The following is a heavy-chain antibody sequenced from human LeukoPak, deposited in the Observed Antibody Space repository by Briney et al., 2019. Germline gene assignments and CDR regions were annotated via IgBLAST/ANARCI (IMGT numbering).Heavy chain of an antibody. CDR3: ARDSTPTYYYDSSGYYNY. Sequence: GASVKVSCKASGYTFTGYCMHWVRQAPGQGLEWMGWINPNSGGTNYAQKFQGRVTMTRDTSISTAYMELSRLRSDDTAVYYCARDSTPTYYYDSSGYYNYWGQGTLVTVSS. CDR1: GYTFTGYC. J-gene: IGHJ4*02. V-gene: IGHV1-2*02. D-gene: IGHD3-22*01. CDR2: INPNSGGT.